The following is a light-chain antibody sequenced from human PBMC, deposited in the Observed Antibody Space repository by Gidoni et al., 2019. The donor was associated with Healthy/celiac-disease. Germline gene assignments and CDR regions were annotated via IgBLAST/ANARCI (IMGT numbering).Light chain of an antibody. J-gene: IGKJ4*01. CDR2: KVS. CDR1: QSLVYSDDNTY. V-gene: IGKV2-30*01. Sequence: VVMTQSQHSLPVTLGQPASISCRSSQSLVYSDDNTYLNWLQQRPGQSPRRLIYKVSNRDSGVPDRFSGSGSGTDFTLNISRVEAEDVGVYYCMQGTHWRTFGGGTKVEIK. CDR3: MQGTHWRT.